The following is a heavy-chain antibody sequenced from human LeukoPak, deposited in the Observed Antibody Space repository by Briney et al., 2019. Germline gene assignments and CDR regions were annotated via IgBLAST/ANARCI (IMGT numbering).Heavy chain of an antibody. Sequence: SETLSLTCTVSGGPISSYYWSWIRQPPGKGLEWIGYIYYSGSTNYNPSLKSRVTISVDTSKNQFSLKLSSVTASDTAVYYCTRDGGDGPYYFYYRGHGTLVTVSS. CDR2: IYYSGST. CDR1: GGPISSYY. CDR3: TRDGGDGPYYFYY. D-gene: IGHD2-21*02. V-gene: IGHV4-59*12. J-gene: IGHJ4*01.